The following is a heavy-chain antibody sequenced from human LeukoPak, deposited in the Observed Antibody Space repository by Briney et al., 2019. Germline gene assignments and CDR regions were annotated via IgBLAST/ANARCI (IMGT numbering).Heavy chain of an antibody. Sequence: GGSLRLSCATSGXTFSSYSMHWVRQAPGKGREWVSYISSSSSAIKYADSVKGRFTISRDNAKNSLYLQMNSLRDKDTAVYYCARDLYYGFDYWGQGTLVSVSS. D-gene: IGHD1-26*01. J-gene: IGHJ4*02. V-gene: IGHV3-48*02. CDR3: ARDLYYGFDY. CDR1: GXTFSSYS. CDR2: ISSSSSAI.